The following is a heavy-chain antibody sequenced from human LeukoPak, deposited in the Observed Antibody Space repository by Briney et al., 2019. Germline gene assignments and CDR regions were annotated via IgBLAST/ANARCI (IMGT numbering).Heavy chain of an antibody. CDR2: IRNKAYGGTT. CDR1: GFTFSGSA. CDR3: TGTYYYGPGTYRYLDY. Sequence: PGGSLRLSCAASGFTFSGSAMTWVRQAPGKGLEWIGCIRNKAYGGTTEYAASVKGRFTISRDDSKSIAYLQMDSLKTEDTAVYYCTGTYYYGPGTYRYLDYWGQGTLVTVSS. V-gene: IGHV3-49*04. J-gene: IGHJ4*02. D-gene: IGHD3-10*01.